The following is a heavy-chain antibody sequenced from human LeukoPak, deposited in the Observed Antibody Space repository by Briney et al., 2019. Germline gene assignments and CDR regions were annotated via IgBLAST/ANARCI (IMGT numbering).Heavy chain of an antibody. Sequence: ASVKVSCKASGGAFSSFAISWVRQAPGQGLEWMGWISAYNGNTNYAQKLQGRVTMTTDTSTSTAYMELRSLRSDDTAVYYCARGGRVRGVIIGGWFDPWGQGTLVTVSS. D-gene: IGHD3-10*01. CDR2: ISAYNGNT. V-gene: IGHV1-18*01. J-gene: IGHJ5*02. CDR1: GGAFSSFA. CDR3: ARGGRVRGVIIGGWFDP.